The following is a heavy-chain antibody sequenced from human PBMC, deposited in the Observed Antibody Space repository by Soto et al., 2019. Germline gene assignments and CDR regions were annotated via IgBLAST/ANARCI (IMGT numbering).Heavy chain of an antibody. CDR1: DGSFIGYY. D-gene: IGHD6-6*01. J-gene: IGHJ4*02. CDR3: ARVTYSSSSTNFEY. V-gene: IGHV4-34*01. CDR2: INHSGST. Sequence: LETLSVTCAVYDGSFIGYYWSCIRQPPGKGLEWIGEINHSGSTNYNPSLKSRVTISVDTSKNQFSLKLSSVTAADTAVYYCARVTYSSSSTNFEYWGQGTLVTVSS.